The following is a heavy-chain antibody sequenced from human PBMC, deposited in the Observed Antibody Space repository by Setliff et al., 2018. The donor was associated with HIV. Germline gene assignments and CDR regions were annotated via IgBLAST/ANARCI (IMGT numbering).Heavy chain of an antibody. CDR3: ASTTYYYDSSGYNSWPLLDY. CDR1: GGSISSDGYS. D-gene: IGHD3-22*01. V-gene: IGHV4-31*03. J-gene: IGHJ4*02. CDR2: IYYSGST. Sequence: KASETLSLTCTVSGGSISSDGYSWSWIRQPAGKGLEWIGYIYYSGSTYYNPSLKSRVTISVDTSKNQFSLKLSSVTAADTAVYYCASTTYYYDSSGYNSWPLLDYWGQGTLVTVSS.